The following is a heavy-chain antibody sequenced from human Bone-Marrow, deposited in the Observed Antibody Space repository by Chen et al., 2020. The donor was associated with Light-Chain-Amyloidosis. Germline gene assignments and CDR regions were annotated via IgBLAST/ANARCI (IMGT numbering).Heavy chain of an antibody. CDR3: AKDMVFAGPSSGWYPPRGVFDY. V-gene: IGHV3-9*01. D-gene: IGHD6-19*01. CDR1: GFPFDYYA. J-gene: IGHJ4*02. CDR2: ISWNSGSI. Sequence: EVQLVESGGGWVQPGRSLRLSCAASGFPFDYYAMHWGRQAPGKGREWVSGISWNSGSIGYADSVKGRFTISRDNAKNSLYLQMNSLRAEDTALYYCAKDMVFAGPSSGWYPPRGVFDYWGQGTLVTVSS.